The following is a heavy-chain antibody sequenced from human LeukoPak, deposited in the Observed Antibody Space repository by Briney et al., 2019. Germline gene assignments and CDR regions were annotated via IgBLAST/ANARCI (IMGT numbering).Heavy chain of an antibody. D-gene: IGHD2-2*01. V-gene: IGHV4-34*01. CDR1: DGAFIGYY. Sequence: PSETLSLTCAVYDGAFIGYYWTWVRQTPGKGLEWIGDTLHSGDPNYNPSLESRATISVDTSKHQFTLNLTSVTAADTAVYFCARGPIVAVPAVYYYSMDVWGSGTTVTVSS. CDR2: TLHSGDP. CDR3: ARGPIVAVPAVYYYSMDV. J-gene: IGHJ6*03.